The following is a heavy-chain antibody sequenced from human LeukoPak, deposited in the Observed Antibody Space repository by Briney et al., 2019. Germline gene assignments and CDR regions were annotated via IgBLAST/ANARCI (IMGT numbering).Heavy chain of an antibody. D-gene: IGHD3-10*01. V-gene: IGHV3-48*01. J-gene: IGHJ4*02. CDR1: GFTFSSYS. CDR2: ISSSSSTI. Sequence: GGSLRLSCAASGFTFSSYSMNWVRQAPGKGLEWVSYISSSSSTIYYADSVKGRFTISRDNAKNSLYLQMNSLRAEDTAVYYCARFGSGRTFFYLDNWGQGSLVTVSS. CDR3: ARFGSGRTFFYLDN.